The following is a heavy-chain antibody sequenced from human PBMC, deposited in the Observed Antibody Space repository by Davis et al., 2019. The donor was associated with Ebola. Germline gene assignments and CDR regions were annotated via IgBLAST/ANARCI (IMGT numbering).Heavy chain of an antibody. D-gene: IGHD2-2*01. Sequence: PGGSLRLSCAASGLTFSDPYMGWLRQSPGKGLEWLSYISHSSSYTNYADSVKGRFTISRDNAKNSVYLQLNSLRVDDTAVYYCAMHQTSAAWNYFDHWGQGTLVTVSS. J-gene: IGHJ4*02. V-gene: IGHV3-11*06. CDR3: AMHQTSAAWNYFDH. CDR2: ISHSSSYT. CDR1: GLTFSDPY.